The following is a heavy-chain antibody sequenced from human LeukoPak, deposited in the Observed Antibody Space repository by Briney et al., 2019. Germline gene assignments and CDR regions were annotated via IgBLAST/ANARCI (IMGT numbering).Heavy chain of an antibody. CDR2: IRSKAYGGTT. V-gene: IGHV3-49*04. J-gene: IGHJ3*02. CDR1: GFTFGDYA. CDR3: TRDRLGYDFWSGLDTADDAFDI. D-gene: IGHD3-3*01. Sequence: GGSLRLSCTASGFTFGDYAMSWVRQAPGKGLEWVGFIRSKAYGGTTEYAASVKGRFTISRDDSKSIAYLQMNSLKTEDTAVYYCTRDRLGYDFWSGLDTADDAFDIWGQGTMVTVSS.